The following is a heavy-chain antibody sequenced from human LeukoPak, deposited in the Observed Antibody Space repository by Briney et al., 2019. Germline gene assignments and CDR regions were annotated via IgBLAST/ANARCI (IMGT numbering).Heavy chain of an antibody. CDR3: ARLSTVTTSFDY. D-gene: IGHD4-17*01. CDR2: IYYSGST. V-gene: IGHV4-59*01. J-gene: IGHJ4*02. CDR1: GVSITTYY. Sequence: PSETLSLTCTVSGVSITTYYWSWIRQPPGKGLEWIGYIYYSGSTDYNPSLKSRVTISVDRSKNLFSLKLSSVTAADTAVYYCARLSTVTTSFDYWGQGTLVTVSS.